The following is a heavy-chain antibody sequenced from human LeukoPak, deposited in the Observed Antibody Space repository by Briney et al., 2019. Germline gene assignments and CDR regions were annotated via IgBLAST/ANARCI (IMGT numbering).Heavy chain of an antibody. Sequence: GGSLRLSCAASGFTFSSYDMHWVRQATGKGLEWVSAIGTAGDTDYPDSVKGRFTISRDNSKNTLYLQMNSLRAEDTAVHYCANLYGLYDILTGSSAGDAVDIWGQGTMVTVSS. D-gene: IGHD3-9*01. CDR3: ANLYGLYDILTGSSAGDAVDI. J-gene: IGHJ3*02. CDR2: IGTAGDT. V-gene: IGHV3-13*01. CDR1: GFTFSSYD.